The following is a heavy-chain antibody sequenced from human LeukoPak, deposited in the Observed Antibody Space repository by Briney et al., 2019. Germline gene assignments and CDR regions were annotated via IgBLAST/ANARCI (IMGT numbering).Heavy chain of an antibody. Sequence: PSQTLSLTCTVSGGSISSSSYYWGWIRQPPGKGLEWIGSIYYSGSTYYNPSLKSRVTISVDTSKNQFSLKLSSVTAADTAVYYCARETPYYDILTGYSTFDAFDIWGQGTMVTVSS. D-gene: IGHD3-9*01. CDR2: IYYSGST. J-gene: IGHJ3*02. V-gene: IGHV4-39*02. CDR1: GGSISSSSYY. CDR3: ARETPYYDILTGYSTFDAFDI.